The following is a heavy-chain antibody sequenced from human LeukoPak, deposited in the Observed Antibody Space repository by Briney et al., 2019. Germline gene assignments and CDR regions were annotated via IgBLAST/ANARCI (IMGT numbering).Heavy chain of an antibody. CDR1: GFTFRSFG. CDR2: IRFDGSNQ. J-gene: IGHJ4*02. D-gene: IGHD4/OR15-4a*01. Sequence: GGSLRLSCAASGFTFRSFGMHLVRQAPGKGLEWVAFIRFDGSNQYYADSVKGRFTISRYNSNNTPFLQMNSLRVDDTAVYFCAKGYGESHFDSWGQGTLVTVSS. V-gene: IGHV3-30*02. CDR3: AKGYGESHFDS.